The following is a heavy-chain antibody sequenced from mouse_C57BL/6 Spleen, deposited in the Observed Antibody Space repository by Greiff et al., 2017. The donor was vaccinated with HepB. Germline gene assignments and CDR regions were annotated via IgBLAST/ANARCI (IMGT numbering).Heavy chain of an antibody. D-gene: IGHD6-1*01. Sequence: EVQVVESGGGLVKPGGSLKLSCAASGFTFSDYGMHWVRQAPEQGLEWVAYISSASSTIYYADTVKGRSTISRDNAKNTLFLQMTSLRSEDTAMYYCARGSGDYFDYWGQGTTLTVSS. J-gene: IGHJ2*01. CDR3: ARGSGDYFDY. V-gene: IGHV5-17*01. CDR1: GFTFSDYG. CDR2: ISSASSTI.